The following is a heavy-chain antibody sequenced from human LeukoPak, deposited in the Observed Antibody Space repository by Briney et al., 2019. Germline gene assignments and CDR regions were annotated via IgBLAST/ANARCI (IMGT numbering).Heavy chain of an antibody. CDR2: ISSSGSTI. CDR1: GFTFSSYE. Sequence: PGRSLRLSCAASGFTFSSYEMNWVRQAPGKGLEWVSYISSSGSTIYYADSVKGRFTISRDNAKNSLYLQMNSLRAEDTAVYYCARIGDYYYYGMDVWGQGTTVTVSS. D-gene: IGHD5-24*01. V-gene: IGHV3-48*03. CDR3: ARIGDYYYYGMDV. J-gene: IGHJ6*02.